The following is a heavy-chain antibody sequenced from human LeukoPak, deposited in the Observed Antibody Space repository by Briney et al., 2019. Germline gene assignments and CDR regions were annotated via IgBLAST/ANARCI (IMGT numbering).Heavy chain of an antibody. CDR3: ARDFTGGEYFDS. D-gene: IGHD3-16*01. V-gene: IGHV3-21*06. J-gene: IGHJ4*02. Sequence: GGSLRLSCAASGFTFSRLKMTWVRQAPGKGLEWVASISTSSTYIYYGASLNGRVTVSRDNATIFLFLHMSSLRPDDTAVYYCARDFTGGEYFDSWGQGALVSVSS. CDR2: ISTSSTYI. CDR1: GFTFSRLK.